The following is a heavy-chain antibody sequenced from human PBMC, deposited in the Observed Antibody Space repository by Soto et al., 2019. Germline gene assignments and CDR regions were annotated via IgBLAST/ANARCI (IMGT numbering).Heavy chain of an antibody. CDR1: GFTFSSYS. CDR2: ISSSSSYI. J-gene: IGHJ6*02. V-gene: IGHV3-21*01. Sequence: EVQLVESGGGLVKPGGSLRLSCAASGFTFSSYSMNWVRQAPGKGLEWVSSISSSSSYIYYADSVKGRFTISSDNAENSLYLQMNRQRAEDTAVYYCASEVEDDFWSGYGYYSYGMDVWGQGTTVTVSS. D-gene: IGHD3-3*01. CDR3: ASEVEDDFWSGYGYYSYGMDV.